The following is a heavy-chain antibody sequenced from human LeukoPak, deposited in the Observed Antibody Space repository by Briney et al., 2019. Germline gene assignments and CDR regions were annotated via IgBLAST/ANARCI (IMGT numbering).Heavy chain of an antibody. V-gene: IGHV3-7*03. J-gene: IGHJ6*02. CDR1: GFSFSDAW. CDR2: IKEDGSEK. CDR3: ARDPMDV. Sequence: GGSLRLSCAASGFSFSDAWMNWVRRAPGKGLEWVTTIKEDGSEKFYVDSVKGRFTISRDDAKNSLYLQMNSLRVGDTAVYYCARDPMDVWGQGTTVTVSS.